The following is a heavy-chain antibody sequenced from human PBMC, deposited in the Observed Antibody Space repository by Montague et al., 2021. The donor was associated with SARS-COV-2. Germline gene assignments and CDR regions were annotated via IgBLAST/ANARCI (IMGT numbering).Heavy chain of an antibody. D-gene: IGHD3-22*01. V-gene: IGHV4-34*01. J-gene: IGHJ5*02. Sequence: SETLSLTCAVYGWSLSGYYLSWMRQPPGTGLERIGEINHSENTNSKPSLKTRDTISVDTSKNQFSLKLSSVTAADTAVYYCARGPRITMIVVVITDIWFDP. CDR1: GWSLSGYY. CDR3: ARGPRITMIVVVITDIWFDP. CDR2: INHSENT.